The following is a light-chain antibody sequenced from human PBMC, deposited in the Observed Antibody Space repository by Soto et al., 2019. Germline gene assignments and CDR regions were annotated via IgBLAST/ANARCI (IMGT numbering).Light chain of an antibody. V-gene: IGKV1-39*01. Sequence: MTQSPLSLPVTPGEPASISCRSSQSLLHSSGYIYLHWYQQKPGQAPKLLIYAASNLQSGVPSRFSGSGSGTVFTLTISGLQPEDFATYYCQQSSITPRTFGQGTKVEIK. J-gene: IGKJ1*01. CDR3: QQSSITPRT. CDR1: QSLLHSSGYIY. CDR2: AAS.